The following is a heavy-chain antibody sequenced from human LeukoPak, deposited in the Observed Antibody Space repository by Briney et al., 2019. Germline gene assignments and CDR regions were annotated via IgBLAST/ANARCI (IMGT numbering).Heavy chain of an antibody. D-gene: IGHD3-16*01. V-gene: IGHV5-51*01. CDR3: AAGGASAP. CDR2: ISPGDSGI. Sequence: PGESLKIPRKGSGYNFTNFWIGWVRQMPGKGLEWMGVISPGDSGIRYSPSFQGQVTISVDKSISTAYLQWSSLKASDSAMYYCAAGGASAPWGQGTLVTVSS. J-gene: IGHJ5*02. CDR1: GYNFTNFW.